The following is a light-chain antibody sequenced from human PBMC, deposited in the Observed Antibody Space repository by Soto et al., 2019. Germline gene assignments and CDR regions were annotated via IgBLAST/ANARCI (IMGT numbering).Light chain of an antibody. CDR1: QTVGRNY. J-gene: IGKJ5*01. CDR3: QQYGSSPRIT. V-gene: IGKV3-20*01. Sequence: EIVLTQSPGTLSLSPRERATLSCRASQTVGRNYLAWYQEKPGQAPRLLISGASNRATGIPDRFSGSGSGTDFTLTISRLEPEDFAVYYCQQYGSSPRITFGQGTRLEIK. CDR2: GAS.